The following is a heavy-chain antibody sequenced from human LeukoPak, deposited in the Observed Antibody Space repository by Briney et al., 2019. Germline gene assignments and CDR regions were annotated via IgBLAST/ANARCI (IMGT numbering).Heavy chain of an antibody. J-gene: IGHJ4*02. V-gene: IGHV1-18*01. CDR1: GYSFILYG. CDR2: ISTSTGDT. Sequence: ASVKVSCKTSGYSFILYGISWVRQAPGQGPEWMGWISTSTGDTKYTQKFQGRVTLTTNTSTSTAYMELSSLRSDDTAVYYCARDDNYGIFVNVDYWGQGTLVTVSS. D-gene: IGHD4-11*01. CDR3: ARDDNYGIFVNVDY.